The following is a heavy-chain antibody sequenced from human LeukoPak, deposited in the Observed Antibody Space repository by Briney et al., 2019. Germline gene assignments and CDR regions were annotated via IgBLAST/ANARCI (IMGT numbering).Heavy chain of an antibody. J-gene: IGHJ4*02. Sequence: PSETLSLTCTVSGGSISSSSYYWGWIRQPPGKGLEWIGSIYYSGSTYYNPSLKSRVTISVDTSKNQFSLKLSSVTAADTAVYYCARAADYYGSGSYFVFDYWGQGTLVTVSS. V-gene: IGHV4-39*07. CDR1: GGSISSSSYY. D-gene: IGHD3-10*01. CDR3: ARAADYYGSGSYFVFDY. CDR2: IYYSGST.